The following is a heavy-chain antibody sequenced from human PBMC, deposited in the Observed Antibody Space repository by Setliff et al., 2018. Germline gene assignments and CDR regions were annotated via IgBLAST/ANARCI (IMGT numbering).Heavy chain of an antibody. V-gene: IGHV4-34*01. J-gene: IGHJ4*02. CDR2: INHSGST. Sequence: SETLSLTCAVYGGSFSGNYWSWIRQPPGKGLEWIGEINHSGSTNHNPSLKSRVTISVDTSKNQFSLKLSSVTAADTAVYYCAGSLGGFDYWGQGTLVTVSS. D-gene: IGHD3-16*01. CDR1: GGSFSGNY. CDR3: AGSLGGFDY.